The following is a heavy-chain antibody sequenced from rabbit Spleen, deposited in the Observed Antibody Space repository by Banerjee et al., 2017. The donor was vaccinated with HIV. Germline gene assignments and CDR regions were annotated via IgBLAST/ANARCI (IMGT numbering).Heavy chain of an antibody. CDR3: ARMESNTMTYFNL. V-gene: IGHV1S45*01. Sequence: QEQLEESGGDLVKPGASLTLTCTASGFSFSNNYVMCWVRQAPGKGLEWIACISSVSSGSTSYASWAKGRFTISKTSSTTVTLQMTSLTAADTATYFCARMESNTMTYFNLWGPGTLVTVS. CDR1: GFSFSNNYV. CDR2: ISSVSSGST. D-gene: IGHD2-1*01. J-gene: IGHJ4*01.